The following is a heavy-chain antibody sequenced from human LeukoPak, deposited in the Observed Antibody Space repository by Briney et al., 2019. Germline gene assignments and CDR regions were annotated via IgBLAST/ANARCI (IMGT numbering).Heavy chain of an antibody. CDR3: AKDSNWNDERRPSAFDY. CDR1: GFTFSSYV. D-gene: IGHD1-1*01. V-gene: IGHV3-23*01. Sequence: PGGSLRLSCAASGFTFSSYVMSWVRQAPGKGLEWVSAISGSGGSTYYADSAKGRFTISRDNSKNTLYLQMNSLRAEDTAVYYCAKDSNWNDERRPSAFDYWGQGTPVTVSS. CDR2: ISGSGGST. J-gene: IGHJ4*02.